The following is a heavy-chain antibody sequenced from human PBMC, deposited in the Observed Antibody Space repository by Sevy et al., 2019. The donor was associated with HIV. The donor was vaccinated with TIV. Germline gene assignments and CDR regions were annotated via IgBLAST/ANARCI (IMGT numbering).Heavy chain of an antibody. CDR2: ISYDGSNK. D-gene: IGHD5-18*01. CDR3: ARGDVDTAMVTTRYYYGMDG. V-gene: IGHV3-30-3*01. CDR1: GFTFSSYA. J-gene: IGHJ6*02. Sequence: GGSLRLSCAASGFTFSSYAMHWVRQAPGKGLEWVAVISYDGSNKYYADSVKGRFTISRDHSKNTLQLQMNSLRAEDTAVYYCARGDVDTAMVTTRYYYGMDGWGQGTTVTVSS.